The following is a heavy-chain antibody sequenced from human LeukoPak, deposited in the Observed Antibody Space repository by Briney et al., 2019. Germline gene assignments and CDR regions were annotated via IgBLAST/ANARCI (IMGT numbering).Heavy chain of an antibody. CDR1: GGSISSYY. D-gene: IGHD4-17*01. CDR2: IYYSGST. CDR3: ARPDYGGPHVAFVI. Sequence: SETLSLTCTVSGGSISSYYWSWIRQPPGKGLEWIGYIYYSGSTNYNPSLKSRVTISVDTSKNQFSLKLSSVTAADTAVYYCARPDYGGPHVAFVIWGQGTMVTVSS. J-gene: IGHJ3*02. V-gene: IGHV4-59*01.